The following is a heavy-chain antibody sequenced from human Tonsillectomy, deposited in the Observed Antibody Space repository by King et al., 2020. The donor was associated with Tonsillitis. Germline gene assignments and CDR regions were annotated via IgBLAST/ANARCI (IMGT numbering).Heavy chain of an antibody. CDR2: ISAYNGHT. J-gene: IGHJ6*02. V-gene: IGHV1-18*04. CDR3: ARSGANDYGDYVFCGMDV. Sequence: QVQLVESGAEVKKPGASVKVSCKASGYTLTSHGISWVRQAPGKGLEWMGWISAYNGHTNYAQNLQGRLTVTTDTYTGTAYMELSSLRPYDPAVYFCARSGANDYGDYVFCGMDVWGQGTTVTVSS. D-gene: IGHD4-17*01. CDR1: GYTLTSHG.